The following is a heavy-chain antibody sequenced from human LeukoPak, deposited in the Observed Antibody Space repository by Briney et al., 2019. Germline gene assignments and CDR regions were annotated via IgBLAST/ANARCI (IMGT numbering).Heavy chain of an antibody. D-gene: IGHD2-2*01. V-gene: IGHV4-39*07. Sequence: SETLSLTCTVSGGSINSDSDYWGWIRQPPGKGLELIGNIYYSGSTNYNPSLKSRVTISVDTSKNQFSLKLSSVTAADTAVYYCARRPLGYCSSTSCYAGLDYWGQGTLVTVSS. J-gene: IGHJ4*02. CDR1: GGSINSDSDY. CDR2: IYYSGST. CDR3: ARRPLGYCSSTSCYAGLDY.